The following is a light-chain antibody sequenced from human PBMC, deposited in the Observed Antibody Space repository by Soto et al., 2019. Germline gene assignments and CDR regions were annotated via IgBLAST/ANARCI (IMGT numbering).Light chain of an antibody. J-gene: IGLJ1*01. V-gene: IGLV1-40*01. CDR1: SSNIGAGYD. CDR2: GNS. Sequence: QSVLTQPPSVSGAPGQRVAISCTGNSSNIGAGYDVHWYQLLPGTAPKLLIYGNSNRPSGVPDRFSGSKSGTSTSLAITGLQAEDEADYYCQSYDSSLSGSDVFGTGTKLTVL. CDR3: QSYDSSLSGSDV.